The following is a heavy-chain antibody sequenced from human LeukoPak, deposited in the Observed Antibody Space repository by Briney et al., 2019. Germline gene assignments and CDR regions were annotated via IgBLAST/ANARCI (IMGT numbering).Heavy chain of an antibody. CDR3: ASSIFDSSGYSSPFDY. D-gene: IGHD3-22*01. CDR1: GGSTSSGTYY. J-gene: IGHJ4*02. Sequence: SSETLSLTCTVSGGSTSSGTYYWNWIRQPAGKGLEWIGRIYTSGSTNYNPSLKSRVTISVDTSKNQFSLKLSSVTAADTAVYYCASSIFDSSGYSSPFDYWGQGTLVTVSS. CDR2: IYTSGST. V-gene: IGHV4-61*02.